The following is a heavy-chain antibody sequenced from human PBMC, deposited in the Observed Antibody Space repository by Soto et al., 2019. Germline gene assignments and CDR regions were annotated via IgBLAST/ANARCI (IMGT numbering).Heavy chain of an antibody. CDR2: ISASNGDT. CDR1: GNSFSSYV. J-gene: IGHJ6*03. D-gene: IGHD4-17*01. Sequence: QVHLVQSGGELKKPGASVKVSCRASGNSFSSYVISWVRQAPGQGLEWMGWISASNGDTNYAQKFQGRVIMTTDTATNTAYMAVRTLTSDDTAGYYCARRGDSGDRTCEMDVGGKGTTDTVS. CDR3: ARRGDSGDRTCEMDV. V-gene: IGHV1-18*01.